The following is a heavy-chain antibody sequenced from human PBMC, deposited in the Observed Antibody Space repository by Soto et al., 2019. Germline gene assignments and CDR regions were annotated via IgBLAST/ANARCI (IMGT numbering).Heavy chain of an antibody. CDR3: ARVVRGKGNGFEP. V-gene: IGHV4-31*03. J-gene: IGHJ5*02. D-gene: IGHD3-10*01. CDR1: GGSISSGGYS. Sequence: QVQLQESGPGLVEPSQTLSLTSTVSGGSISSGGYSWSWIRQHPGKGLEWIGYIYYSGSTNYNPSLKSRVTISVATSKNQCSLKLCSVTAADTAVYYCARVVRGKGNGFEPWGQGTLVTVSS. CDR2: IYYSGST.